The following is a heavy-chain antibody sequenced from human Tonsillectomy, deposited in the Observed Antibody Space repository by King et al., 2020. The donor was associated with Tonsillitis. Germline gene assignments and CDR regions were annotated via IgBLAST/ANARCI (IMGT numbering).Heavy chain of an antibody. CDR3: ARDFLMVTGAFDI. CDR1: GSSISSGYY. Sequence: VQLQESGPGLVKPSETLSLTCAVPGSSISSGYYWGWIRQPPGKGLEWIGSIYHSGSTYENPSLKSRVTISVDTSKNQFSLKLSSVTAADTAVYYCARDFLMVTGAFDIWGQGTMVTVSS. J-gene: IGHJ3*02. V-gene: IGHV4-38-2*02. D-gene: IGHD2-8*01. CDR2: IYHSGST.